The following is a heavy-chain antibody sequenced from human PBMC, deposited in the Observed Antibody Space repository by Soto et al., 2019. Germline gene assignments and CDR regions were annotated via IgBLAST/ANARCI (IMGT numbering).Heavy chain of an antibody. CDR1: GFRFWTYS. V-gene: IGHV3-23*01. CDR2: ISGDGSAT. D-gene: IGHD3-22*01. Sequence: EVKLLESGGGLVQPGESLRLSCAASGFRFWTYSMSWVRQAPWKGLEWVSGISGDGSATSYADSLKGRFTVSRDNSKDTLFLQMNTLRVEDTAVYYCAKTRLYDNTDYHRDGFDVWGPGTAVTVS. CDR3: AKTRLYDNTDYHRDGFDV. J-gene: IGHJ3*01.